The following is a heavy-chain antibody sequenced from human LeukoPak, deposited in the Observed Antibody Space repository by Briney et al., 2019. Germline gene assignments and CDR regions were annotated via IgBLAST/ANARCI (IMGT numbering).Heavy chain of an antibody. J-gene: IGHJ3*02. Sequence: GESLKISCKGSGYSFTYYWIGWVRQMPGKGLEWMGIIYPGDSDTRYSPSFQGQVTISADKSISTAYLQWSSLKASDTAMYYCARSITMVRGVFTGDAFDIWGQGTMVTVSS. CDR1: GYSFTYYW. CDR2: IYPGDSDT. V-gene: IGHV5-51*01. D-gene: IGHD3-10*01. CDR3: ARSITMVRGVFTGDAFDI.